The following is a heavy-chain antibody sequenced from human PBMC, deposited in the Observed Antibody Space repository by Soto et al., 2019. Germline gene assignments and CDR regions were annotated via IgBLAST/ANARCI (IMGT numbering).Heavy chain of an antibody. J-gene: IGHJ6*02. CDR3: ARNDARTIVGVVQDLYYYYGMDV. V-gene: IGHV1-69*06. D-gene: IGHD3-3*01. CDR1: GGTFSSYA. CDR2: IIPIFGTA. Sequence: QVQLVQSGAEVKKPGSSVKVSCKASGGTFSSYAISWVRQAPGQGLEWMGGIIPIFGTANYAQKFQGRVTITADKSTSTSYMELSSLRSEDTAVYYCARNDARTIVGVVQDLYYYYGMDVWGQGTTVTVSS.